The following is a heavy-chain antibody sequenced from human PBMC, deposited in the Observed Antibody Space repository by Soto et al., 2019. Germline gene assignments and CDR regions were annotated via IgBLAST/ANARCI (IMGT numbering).Heavy chain of an antibody. J-gene: IGHJ6*02. CDR2: ISGSCGST. CDR1: GFTFSSYA. V-gene: IGHV3-23*01. CDR3: ANVTDGSVKVYYGMDG. D-gene: IGHD3-10*01. Sequence: GGSLRLSCAACGFTFSSYAMSWVRQAPGKGLEWGSAISGSCGSTYYADSVKGRFTISRDNSKNTLYLQMNSLRAEDTAVYDCANVTDGSVKVYYGMDGWGQGTTVSVSS.